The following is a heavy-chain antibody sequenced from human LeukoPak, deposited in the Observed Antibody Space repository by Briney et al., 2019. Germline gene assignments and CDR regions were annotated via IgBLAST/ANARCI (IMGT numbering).Heavy chain of an antibody. D-gene: IGHD6-6*01. CDR2: ISYDGINQ. Sequence: PGGSLRLSCATSGFTFSSYAMHWVRQAPGKGLEWVALISYDGINQYYADSVKGRFIISRDNSKNTLYLQMNSLRAEDTAVYHCAKDRGSSTDWGQGTLVTVSS. CDR1: GFTFSSYA. J-gene: IGHJ4*02. CDR3: AKDRGSSTD. V-gene: IGHV3-30*04.